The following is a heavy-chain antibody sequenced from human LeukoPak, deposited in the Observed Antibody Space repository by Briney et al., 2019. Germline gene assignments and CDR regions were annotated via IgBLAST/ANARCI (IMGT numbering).Heavy chain of an antibody. CDR2: ISSSSRYI. D-gene: IGHD1-26*01. CDR3: ASIERFIVGAQGGVDY. CDR1: GFTLSSFS. V-gene: IGHV3-21*01. Sequence: GGTLSLSCALSGFTLSSFSMNWVRQAPGKGVEWVSSISSSSRYIYYADSVKGRFTISRDNAKNSLYPQMNSLRAEDTAVYYRASIERFIVGAQGGVDYWGQGTLVTVSS. J-gene: IGHJ4*02.